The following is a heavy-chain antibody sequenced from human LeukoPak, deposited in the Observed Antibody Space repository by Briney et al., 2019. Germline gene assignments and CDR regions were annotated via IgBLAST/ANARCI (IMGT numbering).Heavy chain of an antibody. Sequence: PSETLSLTCTVSGGSISSSSYYWGWIRQPPGKGLEWIGSIYYSGSTYYNPSLKSRVTISVDTSKNQFSLKLSSVTAADTAVYYCSSGSSGWFDAFDIWGQGTMVTVSS. V-gene: IGHV4-39*01. CDR3: SSGSSGWFDAFDI. J-gene: IGHJ3*02. CDR1: GGSISSSSYY. D-gene: IGHD6-19*01. CDR2: IYYSGST.